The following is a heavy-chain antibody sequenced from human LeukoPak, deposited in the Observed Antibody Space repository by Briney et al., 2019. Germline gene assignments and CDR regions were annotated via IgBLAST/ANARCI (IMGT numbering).Heavy chain of an antibody. V-gene: IGHV1-69*05. CDR3: ARAPNDYGDALFDY. CDR2: IIPISGTA. CDR1: GGTFSSYA. J-gene: IGHJ4*02. D-gene: IGHD4-17*01. Sequence: SVKVSCKASGGTFSSYAISWVRQAPGQGLEWMGGIIPISGTANYAQKFQGRVTITTDESTSTAYMELSSLRSEDTAVYYCARAPNDYGDALFDYWGQGTLVTVSS.